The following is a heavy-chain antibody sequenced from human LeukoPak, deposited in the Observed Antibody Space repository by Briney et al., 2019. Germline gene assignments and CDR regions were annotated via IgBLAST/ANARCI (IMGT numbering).Heavy chain of an antibody. CDR2: IYYSGST. CDR3: ARQRAERITMIVVFDY. J-gene: IGHJ4*02. V-gene: IGHV4-39*01. D-gene: IGHD3-22*01. Sequence: PSETLSLTCTVSGGSISSSSYYWGWIRQSPGKGLEWIGSIYYSGSTYYNPSLKSRVTISVDTSKNQFSLKLSSVTAADTAVYYCARQRAERITMIVVFDYWGQGTLDTVSS. CDR1: GGSISSSSYY.